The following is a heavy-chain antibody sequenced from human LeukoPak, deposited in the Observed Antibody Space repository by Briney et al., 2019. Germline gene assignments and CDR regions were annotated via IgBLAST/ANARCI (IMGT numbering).Heavy chain of an antibody. J-gene: IGHJ4*02. Sequence: GGCLRLSGAASGFTFSSYAMSWVRQAPGKGLEWVSAISGSGGSTYYADSVKGRFTISRDNSKNTLYLQMNSLRAEDTAVYYCTTLGRGVVPAAMPLGDYWGQGTLVTVSS. CDR2: ISGSGGST. CDR3: TTLGRGVVPAAMPLGDY. CDR1: GFTFSSYA. D-gene: IGHD2-2*01. V-gene: IGHV3-23*01.